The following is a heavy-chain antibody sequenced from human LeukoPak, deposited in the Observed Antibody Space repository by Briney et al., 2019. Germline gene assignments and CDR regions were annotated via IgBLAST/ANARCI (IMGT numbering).Heavy chain of an antibody. CDR2: ISAYNGNT. Sequence: ASVKVSCKASGGTFSSYAISWVRQAPGQGLEWMGWISAYNGNTNYAQKLQGRVTMTTDTSTSTAYMELRSLRSDDTAVYYCARDTGFLEWLPYYYYYGMDVWGQGTTVTVSS. D-gene: IGHD3-3*01. J-gene: IGHJ6*02. CDR1: GGTFSSYA. CDR3: ARDTGFLEWLPYYYYYGMDV. V-gene: IGHV1-18*01.